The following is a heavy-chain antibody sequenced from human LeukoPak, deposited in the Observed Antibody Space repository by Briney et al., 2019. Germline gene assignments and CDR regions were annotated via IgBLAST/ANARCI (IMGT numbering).Heavy chain of an antibody. Sequence: GGSLRLSCAASGFTFSDYYMSWIRQAPGKGLEWVSYISSSGSTIYYADSVKGRFTISRDNAKNSLYLQMNSLRAEGTAVYYCARVKSSGYDFHYYYYMDVWGKGTTVTTSS. V-gene: IGHV3-11*01. J-gene: IGHJ6*03. CDR2: ISSSGSTI. CDR3: ARVKSSGYDFHYYYYMDV. D-gene: IGHD5-12*01. CDR1: GFTFSDYY.